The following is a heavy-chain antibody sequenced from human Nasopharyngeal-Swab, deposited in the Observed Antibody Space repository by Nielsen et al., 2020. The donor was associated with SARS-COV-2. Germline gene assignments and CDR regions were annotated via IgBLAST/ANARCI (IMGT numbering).Heavy chain of an antibody. D-gene: IGHD3-3*01. V-gene: IGHV4-59*01. J-gene: IGHJ4*02. CDR1: GGSISSYY. CDR2: IYYSGST. Sequence: SETLSLTCTVSGGSISSYYWSWIRQPPGKGLEWIGYIYYSGSTNYNPSLKSRVTISVDTSKNQFSLKLSSVTAADTAVYYCARGQKRPYYDFLSSYSPPFEYWGQGTLVTVSS. CDR3: ARGQKRPYYDFLSSYSPPFEY.